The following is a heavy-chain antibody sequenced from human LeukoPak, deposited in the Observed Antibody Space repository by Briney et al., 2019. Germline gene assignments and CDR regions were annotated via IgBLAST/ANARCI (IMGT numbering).Heavy chain of an antibody. CDR2: IKQDGSEK. D-gene: IGHD2-15*01. CDR1: GFTFSSYW. V-gene: IGHV3-7*01. Sequence: PGGSLRLSCAASGFTFSSYWMSWVRQAPGKGLEWVANIKQDGSEKYYVDSVKGRFTISRDNAKNSLYLQMNSLRAEDTAVYYCARETVVVVAARADYLFDYWGQGTLVTVSS. J-gene: IGHJ4*02. CDR3: ARETVVVVAARADYLFDY.